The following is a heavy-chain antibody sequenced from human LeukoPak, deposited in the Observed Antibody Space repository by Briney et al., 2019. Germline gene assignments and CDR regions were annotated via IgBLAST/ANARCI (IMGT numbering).Heavy chain of an antibody. CDR3: ARAPNTAMVAPFDY. D-gene: IGHD5-18*01. J-gene: IGHJ4*02. CDR1: GYTFTSYD. Sequence: SVKVSCKASGYTFTSYDINWVRQAPGQGLEWMGGIIPIFGTANYAQKFQGRVTITADESTSTAYMELSSLRSEDTAVYYCARAPNTAMVAPFDYWGQGTLVTVSS. CDR2: IIPIFGTA. V-gene: IGHV1-69*13.